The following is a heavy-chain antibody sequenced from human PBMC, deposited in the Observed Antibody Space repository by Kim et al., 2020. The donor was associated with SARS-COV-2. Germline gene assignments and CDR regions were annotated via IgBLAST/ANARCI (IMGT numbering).Heavy chain of an antibody. Sequence: HDNPSLKRRVTISVDTSKNQFSLKLSSVTAADTAVYYCASSGYDYYFDYWGQGTLVTVSS. D-gene: IGHD5-12*01. J-gene: IGHJ4*02. V-gene: IGHV4-4*09. CDR3: ASSGYDYYFDY.